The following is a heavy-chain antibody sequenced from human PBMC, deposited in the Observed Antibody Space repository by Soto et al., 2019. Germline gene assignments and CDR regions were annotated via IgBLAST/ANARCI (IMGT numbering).Heavy chain of an antibody. J-gene: IGHJ4*02. Sequence: VQLVESGGGVVQPGRSLRLSCAASGFTFSSYTMHWVRQAPGKGLEWVAVISYDGSNKYYADSVKGRFTISRDNSKNTLYLQMNSLRAEDTAVYYCAHYGDYAAFDYWGQGTLVTVSS. CDR2: ISYDGSNK. D-gene: IGHD4-17*01. CDR3: AHYGDYAAFDY. CDR1: GFTFSSYT. V-gene: IGHV3-30-3*01.